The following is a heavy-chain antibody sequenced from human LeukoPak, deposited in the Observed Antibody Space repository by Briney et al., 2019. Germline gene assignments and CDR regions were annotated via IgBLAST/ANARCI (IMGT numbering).Heavy chain of an antibody. J-gene: IGHJ4*01. D-gene: IGHD5-24*01. CDR2: IRGSGGST. Sequence: GGSLRLSCAASGLTFRSYAMNWVRQAPGKGLEWVSSIRGSGGSTYYADSVKGRFTISRDNSKNTLYLQMNSLRAEDTAVYYCAKGGDGYNYYFDYWGQETLVTVSS. CDR1: GLTFRSYA. CDR3: AKGGDGYNYYFDY. V-gene: IGHV3-23*01.